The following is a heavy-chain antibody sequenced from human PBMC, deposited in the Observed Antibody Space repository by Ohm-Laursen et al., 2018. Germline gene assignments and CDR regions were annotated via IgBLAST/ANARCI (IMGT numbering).Heavy chain of an antibody. D-gene: IGHD3-9*01. V-gene: IGHV4-59*12. CDR3: ARVTGPGDYYGLDV. J-gene: IGHJ6*02. Sequence: LRLSCAASGFTFSDYYMSWIRQPPGKGLEWIGYIYYSGGTNYNPSLKSRVTISVDTSKNQFSLKLRSVTAADTAVYFCARVTGPGDYYGLDVWGQGTTVTVSS. CDR2: IYYSGGT. CDR1: GFTFSDYY.